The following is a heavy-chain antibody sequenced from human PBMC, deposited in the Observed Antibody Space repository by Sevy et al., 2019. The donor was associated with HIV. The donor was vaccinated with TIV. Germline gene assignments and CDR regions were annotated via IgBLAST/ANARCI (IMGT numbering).Heavy chain of an antibody. CDR2: SRDKANSHTT. CDR3: ARGKDSGMAGYYYYYMDV. J-gene: IGHJ6*03. CDR1: GFTFSDHY. Sequence: GGSLRLSCAASGFTFSDHYMEWVRQAPGKGLEWVGRSRDKANSHTTEYVASVKGRFTISRDDSKNSLYLQMNSLKTEDTAVYYCARGKDSGMAGYYYYYMDVWGKGTTVIVSS. V-gene: IGHV3-72*01. D-gene: IGHD5-18*01.